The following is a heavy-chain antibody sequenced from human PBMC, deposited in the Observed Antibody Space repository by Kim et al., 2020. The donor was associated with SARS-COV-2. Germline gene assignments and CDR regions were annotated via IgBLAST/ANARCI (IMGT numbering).Heavy chain of an antibody. V-gene: IGHV4-31*03. D-gene: IGHD3-10*01. Sequence: SETLSLTCTVSGVSISSGSQYWIWIRHHPGKGLEWIGYISYGGPYYNPSLKSRATVSVDTSNNHFSLELSSMTAADTAVYYCARMIMTFYSGSGTGMDVWGQGTTVTVSS. J-gene: IGHJ6*02. CDR1: GVSISSGSQY. CDR2: ISYGGP. CDR3: ARMIMTFYSGSGTGMDV.